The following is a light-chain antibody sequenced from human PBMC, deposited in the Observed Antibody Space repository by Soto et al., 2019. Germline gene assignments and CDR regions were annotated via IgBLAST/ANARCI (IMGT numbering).Light chain of an antibody. V-gene: IGKV3-20*01. CDR2: DAS. CDR1: QSVTNNY. J-gene: IGKJ4*01. Sequence: EIVLTQSPGTLSLPPGEGATLSCRASQSVTNNYLAWYQQKPGQAPRLLIYDASSRASGIPDRFSGSASGTDFTLTIRRLEPEDFAVYYCQQYGSSPLTFGRGTKVDIK. CDR3: QQYGSSPLT.